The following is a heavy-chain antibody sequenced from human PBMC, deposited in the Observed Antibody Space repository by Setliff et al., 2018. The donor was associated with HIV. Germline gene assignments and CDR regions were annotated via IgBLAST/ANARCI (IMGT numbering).Heavy chain of an antibody. V-gene: IGHV4-59*11. J-gene: IGHJ4*02. CDR2: VYYDAST. CDR3: AKSSPSIGYITDC. CDR1: GGSISTHY. Sequence: SETLSLTCTVSGGSISTHYWSWIRQPPGKGLEWIGTVYYDASTIYTPSLNSRVIISVDTSKSQFSLNLSSVTAADTAVYFCAKSSPSIGYITDCWGQGAPVTVSS. D-gene: IGHD5-12*01.